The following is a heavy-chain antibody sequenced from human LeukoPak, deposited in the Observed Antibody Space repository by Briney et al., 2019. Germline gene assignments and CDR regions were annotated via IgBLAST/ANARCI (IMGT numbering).Heavy chain of an antibody. D-gene: IGHD3-10*01. CDR3: ANSVRGVNHGMDV. J-gene: IGHJ6*02. CDR2: ISGSGGST. Sequence: GGSLRLSCAASGFTFSSFAMSWVRQAPGKGLEWVSVISGSGGSTYFADSVKGRFTISRDNSKNTLYLQMNSLRAEDTAVYYCANSVRGVNHGMDVWGQGTTVTVSS. V-gene: IGHV3-23*01. CDR1: GFTFSSFA.